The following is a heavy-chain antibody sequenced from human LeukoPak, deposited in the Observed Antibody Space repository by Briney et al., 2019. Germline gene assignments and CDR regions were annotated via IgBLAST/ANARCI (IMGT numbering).Heavy chain of an antibody. CDR1: GFTFSSYG. V-gene: IGHV3-30*18. CDR2: ISYDGSNK. Sequence: GGSLRLSCAASGFTFSSYGMHWVRQAPGKGLEWVAVISYDGSNKYYADSVKGRFTISRDNSKNTLYLQMNSLRAEDTAVYYCAKDYSPGRTYGYDYWGQGTLVTVSS. J-gene: IGHJ4*02. D-gene: IGHD3-10*01. CDR3: AKDYSPGRTYGYDY.